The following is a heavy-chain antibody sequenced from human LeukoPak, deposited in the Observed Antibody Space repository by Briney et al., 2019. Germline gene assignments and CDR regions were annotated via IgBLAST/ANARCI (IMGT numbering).Heavy chain of an antibody. CDR3: ARTRSYYMDV. CDR2: MYSTGST. CDR1: GASISNYY. J-gene: IGHJ6*03. Sequence: SETLSLTCTVSGASISNYYWTWIRQPAGKGLEWIGRMYSTGSTIYNPSLKSRVTMSVDTSKNQFSLTLSSVTAADTAVYYCARTRSYYMDVWAKGTTVTVSS. V-gene: IGHV4-4*07. D-gene: IGHD6-19*01.